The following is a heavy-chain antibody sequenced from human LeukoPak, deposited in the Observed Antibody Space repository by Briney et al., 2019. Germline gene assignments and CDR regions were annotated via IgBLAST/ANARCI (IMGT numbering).Heavy chain of an antibody. Sequence: GESLRLSCAASGFTVSSNYMSWVRQAPGRGLEWVSVIYSGGSTYYADSVKGRFTISRGNSKNTLYLQMNSLRAEDTAVYYCARAYSNYVDFDYWGQGTLVTVSS. CDR2: IYSGGST. CDR1: GFTVSSNY. D-gene: IGHD4-11*01. V-gene: IGHV3-66*02. J-gene: IGHJ4*02. CDR3: ARAYSNYVDFDY.